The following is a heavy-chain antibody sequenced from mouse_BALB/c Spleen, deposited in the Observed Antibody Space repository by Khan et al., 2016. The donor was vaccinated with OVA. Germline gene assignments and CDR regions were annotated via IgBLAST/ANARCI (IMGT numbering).Heavy chain of an antibody. Sequence: EAQLQQSGPGLVKPSQSLSLTCTVTGYSITSDYAWNWIRQFPGNKLEWMGYITYSGGTSYHPSLKSRISITRDTSKNQFFLRLNSVTTEDSATYYCARWFAYWGQGTLVTVS. V-gene: IGHV3-2*02. CDR3: ARWFAY. CDR2: ITYSGGT. CDR1: GYSITSDYA. J-gene: IGHJ3*01.